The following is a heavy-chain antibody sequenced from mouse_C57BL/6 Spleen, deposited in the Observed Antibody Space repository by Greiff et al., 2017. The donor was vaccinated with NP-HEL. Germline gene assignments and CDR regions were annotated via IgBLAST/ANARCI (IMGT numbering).Heavy chain of an antibody. J-gene: IGHJ1*03. CDR2: ISSGGSYT. V-gene: IGHV5-6*01. D-gene: IGHD1-1*02. Sequence: EVQGVESGGDLVKPGGSLKLSCAASGFTFSSYGMSWVRQTPDKRLEWVATISSGGSYTYYPDSVKGRFTISRDNAKNTLYLQMSSLKSEDTDMYYCARSSNYRGYFDVWGTGTTVTVSS. CDR1: GFTFSSYG. CDR3: ARSSNYRGYFDV.